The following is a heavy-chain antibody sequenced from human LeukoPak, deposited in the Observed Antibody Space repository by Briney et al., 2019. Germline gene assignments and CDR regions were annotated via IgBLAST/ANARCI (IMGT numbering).Heavy chain of an antibody. J-gene: IGHJ4*02. V-gene: IGHV3-30*02. Sequence: GGSLRLSCAASGFTFSSYGIHWVRQAPGKGLEWVAFIQYDGSNKYYADSVKGRFTISRDNSKSTLYLQMNSLRAEDTAVYYCAKQGVSSAPYWGQGTLVTVSS. CDR2: IQYDGSNK. CDR1: GFTFSSYG. CDR3: AKQGVSSAPY. D-gene: IGHD3-16*01.